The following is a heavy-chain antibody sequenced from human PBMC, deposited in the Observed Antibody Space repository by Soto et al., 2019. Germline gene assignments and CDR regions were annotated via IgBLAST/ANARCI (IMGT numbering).Heavy chain of an antibody. CDR1: GVSIQNSHSF. V-gene: IGHV4-39*01. D-gene: IGHD2-15*01. CDR3: GRVVEGATRHADFDS. J-gene: IGHJ5*01. CDR2: VYSGGGV. Sequence: QVQLQESGPGLVKPSETLSLTCTVSGVSIQNSHSFWGWIRQPPGKGLEFIGNVYSGGGVHYTPALKSRVSISVDTAKNQISLRVNSVTAADTAVYYCGRVVEGATRHADFDSWGQGTLVTVSS.